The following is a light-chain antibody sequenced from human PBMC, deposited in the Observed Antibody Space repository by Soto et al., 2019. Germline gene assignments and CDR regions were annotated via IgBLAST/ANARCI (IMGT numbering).Light chain of an antibody. CDR1: QSISSW. J-gene: IGKJ1*01. Sequence: DIKMSQSPSTLSANVGDRVNITCRASQSISSWLACYQQKPGKAPQLLIYDAASLESGVPSSFIGSGSGTEFTLTIISLQPDDVATYYCQQYNSYSPTFGQGTKVDIK. V-gene: IGKV1-5*01. CDR3: QQYNSYSPT. CDR2: DAA.